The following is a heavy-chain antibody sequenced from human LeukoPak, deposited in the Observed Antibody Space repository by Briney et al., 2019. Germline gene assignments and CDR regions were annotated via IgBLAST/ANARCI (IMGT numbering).Heavy chain of an antibody. V-gene: IGHV1-2*02. CDR1: GYTFTGYY. CDR2: INPNSGGT. J-gene: IGHJ4*02. D-gene: IGHD2/OR15-2a*01. CDR3: ARDRESGDLHFDY. Sequence: ASVKVSCKASGYTFTGYYMHWVRQAPGHGLEWMGWINPNSGGTNYAQKFQGRVTTTRDTSISTVYMELSRLTSDDTAVYYCARDRESGDLHFDYWGQGTLVTVSS.